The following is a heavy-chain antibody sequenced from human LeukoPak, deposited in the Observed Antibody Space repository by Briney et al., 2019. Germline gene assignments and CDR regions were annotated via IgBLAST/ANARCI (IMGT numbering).Heavy chain of an antibody. CDR3: AKGHTATSGIY. J-gene: IGHJ4*02. CDR2: INLDGSEK. V-gene: IGHV3-7*01. CDR1: GFTFSDYW. D-gene: IGHD6-25*01. Sequence: GGSLRLSCAASGFTFSDYWMSGVGQAPGKGREWLANINLDGSEKYYVDSVKGRFTVSRDNAKNSLYLQMNSLRVEDTAVYYCAKGHTATSGIYWGQGTLVTVSS.